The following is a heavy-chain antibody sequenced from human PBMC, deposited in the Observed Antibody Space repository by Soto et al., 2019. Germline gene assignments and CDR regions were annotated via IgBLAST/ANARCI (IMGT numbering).Heavy chain of an antibody. CDR1: GFTFSSYA. Sequence: GGSLRLSCAASGFTFSSYAMHWVRQAPGKGLEWVAVISYDGSNKYYADSVKGRFTISRDNSKNTLYLQMNSLRAEDTAVYYCAREKAVAGRVLDYWGQGTLVTVSS. V-gene: IGHV3-30-3*01. CDR3: AREKAVAGRVLDY. J-gene: IGHJ4*02. CDR2: ISYDGSNK. D-gene: IGHD6-19*01.